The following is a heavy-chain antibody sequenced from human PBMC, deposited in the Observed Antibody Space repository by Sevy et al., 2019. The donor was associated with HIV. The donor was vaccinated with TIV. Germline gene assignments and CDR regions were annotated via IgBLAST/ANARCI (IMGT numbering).Heavy chain of an antibody. CDR1: GESFVVHY. D-gene: IGHD4-17*01. Sequence: SETLSLTCAVFGESFVVHYWTWIRQPPGKGLEWIGEINHSATANYNPSLKSRVTISVDTSNNQFSLRLSSVTAADTAVYYCAKTSTVTTSAFDSWGQGTLVTVSS. CDR2: INHSATA. J-gene: IGHJ4*02. CDR3: AKTSTVTTSAFDS. V-gene: IGHV4-34*01.